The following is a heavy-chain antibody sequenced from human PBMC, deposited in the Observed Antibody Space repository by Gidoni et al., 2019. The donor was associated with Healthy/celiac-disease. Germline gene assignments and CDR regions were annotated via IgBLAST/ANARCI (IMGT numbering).Heavy chain of an antibody. CDR2: IYPGDSDT. CDR3: ARHGDYYDSSGLHYYYYGMDV. Sequence: EVQLVQSGAEVKKPGESLKISCKGSGYSFTSYWIGWVRQMPGKGLEWMGIIYPGDSDTRYSPSFQGQVTISADKSISTAYLQWSSLKASDTAMYYCARHGDYYDSSGLHYYYYGMDVWGQGTTVTVSS. J-gene: IGHJ6*02. CDR1: GYSFTSYW. V-gene: IGHV5-51*01. D-gene: IGHD3-22*01.